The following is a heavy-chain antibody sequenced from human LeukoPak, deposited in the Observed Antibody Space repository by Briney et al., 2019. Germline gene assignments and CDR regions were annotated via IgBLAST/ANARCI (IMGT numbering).Heavy chain of an antibody. D-gene: IGHD5-12*01. J-gene: IGHJ6*02. CDR3: ARPGRGGYDFYYYGMDV. CDR1: GYTFTSYG. CDR2: ISAYNGNT. Sequence: GASVKVSCTASGYTFTSYGISWVRQAPGQGLEWMGWISAYNGNTNYAQKLQGRVTMTTDTSTSTAYMELRSLRSDDTAVYYCARPGRGGYDFYYYGMDVWGQGTTVTVS. V-gene: IGHV1-18*01.